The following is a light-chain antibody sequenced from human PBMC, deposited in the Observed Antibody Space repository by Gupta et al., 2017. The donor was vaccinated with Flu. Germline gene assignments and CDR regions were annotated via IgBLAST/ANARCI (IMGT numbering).Light chain of an antibody. Sequence: ITIACTGTNSDVGGYNIVSWYQHYPGKAPKLIIYDVTKRPSGISLRFSGSKSGNTASLTIAGLQADDEAYYYCCSCAGADSLYVFGTGTKVTVL. CDR2: DVT. V-gene: IGLV2-23*02. CDR3: CSCAGADSLYV. J-gene: IGLJ1*01. CDR1: NSDVGGYNI.